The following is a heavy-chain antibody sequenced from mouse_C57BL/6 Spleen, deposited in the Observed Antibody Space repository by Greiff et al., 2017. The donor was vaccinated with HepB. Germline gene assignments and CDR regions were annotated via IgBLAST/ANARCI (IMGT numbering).Heavy chain of an antibody. CDR3: TRAWDDAD. CDR1: GYTFTDYE. Sequence: QVQLQQSGAELVRPGASVTLSCKASGYTFTDYEMHWVKQTPVHGLEWIGAIDPETGGTAYNQKFKGKAILTADKSSSTAYMELRSLTSEDSAVYYCTRAWDDADWGQGTLVTVSA. J-gene: IGHJ3*01. V-gene: IGHV1-15*01. D-gene: IGHD4-1*01. CDR2: IDPETGGT.